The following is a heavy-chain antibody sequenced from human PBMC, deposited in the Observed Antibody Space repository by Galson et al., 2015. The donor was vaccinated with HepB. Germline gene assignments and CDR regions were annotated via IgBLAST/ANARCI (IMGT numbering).Heavy chain of an antibody. D-gene: IGHD6-19*01. V-gene: IGHV1-2*02. CDR1: GYTFTGYY. CDR2: INPNSGGT. J-gene: IGHJ4*02. Sequence: SVKVSCKASGYTFTGYYMHWVRQAPGQGLEWMGWINPNSGGTNYAQKFQGRVTMTRDTSISTAYMELSRLRSDDTAVYYCARDRGAVAAKHGYWGQGTLVTVSS. CDR3: ARDRGAVAAKHGY.